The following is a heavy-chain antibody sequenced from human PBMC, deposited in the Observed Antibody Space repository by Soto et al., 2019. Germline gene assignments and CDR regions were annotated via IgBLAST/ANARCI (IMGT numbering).Heavy chain of an antibody. D-gene: IGHD1-26*01. CDR1: GGSISSYY. Sequence: QVQLQESGPGLVKPSETLSLTCTVSGGSISSYYWSWIRQPPGKGLEWIGYIYYSGSTNYNPSLKSRVTISVDTSKIQFSLKLSSVTAADPAVYYCARGERGSYSPPPFFDYWGQGTLVTVSS. CDR3: ARGERGSYSPPPFFDY. CDR2: IYYSGST. J-gene: IGHJ4*02. V-gene: IGHV4-59*01.